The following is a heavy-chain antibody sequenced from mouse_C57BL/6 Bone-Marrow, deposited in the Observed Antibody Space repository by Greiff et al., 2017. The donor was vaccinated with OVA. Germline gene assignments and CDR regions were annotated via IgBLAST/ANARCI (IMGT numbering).Heavy chain of an antibody. D-gene: IGHD1-1*01. CDR2: IYPRSGNT. CDR3: ARDYYGSSSWFAD. Sequence: QVHVKQSGAELARPGASVKLSCKASGYTFTSYGISWVKQRTGQGLEWIGEIYPRSGNTYYNEKFKGKATLTADKSSSTAYMELRSLTSEDSAVYFCARDYYGSSSWFADWGQGTLVTVSA. CDR1: GYTFTSYG. J-gene: IGHJ3*01. V-gene: IGHV1-81*01.